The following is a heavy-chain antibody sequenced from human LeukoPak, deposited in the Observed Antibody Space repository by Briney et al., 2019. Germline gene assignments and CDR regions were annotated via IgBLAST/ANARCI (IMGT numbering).Heavy chain of an antibody. CDR1: GLTFKNFA. D-gene: IGHD6-19*01. V-gene: IGHV3-23*01. CDR2: TSGDEDST. J-gene: IGHJ4*02. Sequence: GGSLRLSCAASGLTFKNFAMSWVRQAPGKGLEWLAVTSGDEDSTHYADSVRGHFVISTDNSKNTSFLHMNSLRAEDTAVYYYTIDLMTGFSSGWHFGYWGQGTLVTVSS. CDR3: TIDLMTGFSSGWHFGY.